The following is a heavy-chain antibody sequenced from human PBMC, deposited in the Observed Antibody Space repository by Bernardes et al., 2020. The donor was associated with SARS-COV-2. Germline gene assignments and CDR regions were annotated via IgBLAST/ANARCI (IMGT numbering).Heavy chain of an antibody. Sequence: GSLRLSCAGSGFDFSDYWMTWVRQAPGMGLEWVANIKRDGSETYYVDSVKGRFTISRDNAKNLVFLQMNSLRAGDTAGFYCARSAGMDVWGQGTMVTVSS. CDR3: ARSAGMDV. J-gene: IGHJ6*02. CDR2: IKRDGSET. CDR1: GFDFSDYW. V-gene: IGHV3-7*03.